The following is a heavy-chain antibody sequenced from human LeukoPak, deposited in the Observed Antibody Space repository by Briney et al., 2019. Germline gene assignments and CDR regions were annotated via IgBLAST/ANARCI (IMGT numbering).Heavy chain of an antibody. J-gene: IGHJ6*03. Sequence: SETLSLTCTVSGGSISSSSYYWGWIRQPQGKGLEWIGSIYYSGSTYYNPSLKSRVTTSVDTSENQFSLKLSSVTAADTAVYYCARYSNYAGYYYMDVWGKGTTVTVSS. D-gene: IGHD4-11*01. CDR3: ARYSNYAGYYYMDV. CDR1: GGSISSSSYY. CDR2: IYYSGST. V-gene: IGHV4-39*01.